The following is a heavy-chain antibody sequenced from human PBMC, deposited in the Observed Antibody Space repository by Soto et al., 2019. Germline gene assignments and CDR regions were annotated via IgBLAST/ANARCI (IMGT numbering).Heavy chain of an antibody. Sequence: ASVKVSCKASGYTFTSYDINWVRQATGQGLEWMGWMNPNSGNTGYAQKFQGRVTMTRNTSISTAYMELSSLRSEDTAVYYCARQYYDYIWGSYRPVDYWGQGTLVTVSS. CDR3: ARQYYDYIWGSYRPVDY. CDR2: MNPNSGNT. V-gene: IGHV1-8*01. CDR1: GYTFTSYD. D-gene: IGHD3-16*02. J-gene: IGHJ4*02.